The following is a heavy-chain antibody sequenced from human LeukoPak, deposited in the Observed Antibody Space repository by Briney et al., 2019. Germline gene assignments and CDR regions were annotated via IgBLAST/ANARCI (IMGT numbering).Heavy chain of an antibody. D-gene: IGHD1-26*01. CDR3: ASGGSYKSDWFDP. Sequence: PGRSLRLSCAASGFTFSSYAMHWVRQAPGKGLEWVAVISYDGSNKYYADSVKGRFTISRDNSKNTLYLQMNSLRAEDTAVYYCASGGSYKSDWFDPWGQGTLVTVSS. J-gene: IGHJ5*02. V-gene: IGHV3-30-3*01. CDR2: ISYDGSNK. CDR1: GFTFSSYA.